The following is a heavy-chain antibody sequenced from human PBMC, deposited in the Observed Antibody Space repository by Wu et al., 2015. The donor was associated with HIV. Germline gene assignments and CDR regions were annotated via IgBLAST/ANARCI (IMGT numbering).Heavy chain of an antibody. J-gene: IGHJ4*02. D-gene: IGHD4-11*01. CDR3: TRGTRNFLFDY. CDR1: GGTFSNFV. V-gene: IGHV1-69*15. CDR2: IIPMFGTA. Sequence: QVQLVQSGAEVKKPGSSVKVSCKASGGTFSNFVITWVRQAPGQGLEWMGNIIPMFGTAKYAQKLQGRVTITADESTSTAYMELSSLRSEDTAVYYCTRGTRNFLFDYWGQGALVTVSS.